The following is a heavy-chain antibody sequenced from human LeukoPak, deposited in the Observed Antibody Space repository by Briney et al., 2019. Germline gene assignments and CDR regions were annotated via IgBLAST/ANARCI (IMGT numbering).Heavy chain of an antibody. CDR3: ARVAGYLPTRWFDP. J-gene: IGHJ5*02. D-gene: IGHD6-25*01. CDR2: INHSGST. V-gene: IGHV4-34*01. CDR1: DGSFSGYY. Sequence: SSETLSLTCAVYDGSFSGYYWSWIRQPPGKGLEWIGEINHSGSTNYNPSLKSRVTISLDTSKSQFSLKVRYVTAADTAVYYCARVAGYLPTRWFDPWGQGTHVTVSS.